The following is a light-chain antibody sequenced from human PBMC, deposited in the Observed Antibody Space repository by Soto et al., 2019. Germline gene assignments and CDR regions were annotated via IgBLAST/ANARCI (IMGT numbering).Light chain of an antibody. J-gene: IGLJ2*01. CDR3: STWDDRLSGPV. CDR2: YDD. CDR1: SSNIGNNV. V-gene: IGLV1-36*01. Sequence: QSVLTQPPSVSEAPRQRVTISCSGSSSNIGNNVVSWYQQLPGKAPKLLIYYDDLVPSGVSDRFSGSKSGTSASLAISGLQSEDEADYFCSTWDDRLSGPVFGGGTQLTVL.